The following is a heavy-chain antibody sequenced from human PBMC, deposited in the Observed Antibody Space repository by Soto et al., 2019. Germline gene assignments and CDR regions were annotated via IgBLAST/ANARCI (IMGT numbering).Heavy chain of an antibody. D-gene: IGHD1-1*01. CDR2: IWYDGSNK. CDR3: AGNSHDYYYYYGMDV. V-gene: IGHV3-33*01. J-gene: IGHJ6*02. Sequence: GGSLRLSCAASGFTFISYGIHFFRHSPFKGLEWVAVIWYDGSNKYYADSVKGRFTISRDNSKNTFYLQMNSLRAEDTALYYCAGNSHDYYYYYGMDVWGQGTTVTVSS. CDR1: GFTFISYG.